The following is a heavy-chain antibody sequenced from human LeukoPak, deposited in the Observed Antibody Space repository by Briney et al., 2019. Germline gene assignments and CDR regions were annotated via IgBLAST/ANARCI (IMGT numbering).Heavy chain of an antibody. J-gene: IGHJ6*03. CDR2: IRYDGSNK. V-gene: IGHV3-30*02. CDR3: ARVPYQLLSREIYYMDV. D-gene: IGHD2-2*01. CDR1: GFTFSSYG. Sequence: GGSLRLSCAASGFTFSSYGMHWVRQAPGKGLEWVAFIRYDGSNKYYADSVKGRFTISRDNSKNTLYLQMNSLRADDTAVYYCARVPYQLLSREIYYMDVWGKGTTVTVSS.